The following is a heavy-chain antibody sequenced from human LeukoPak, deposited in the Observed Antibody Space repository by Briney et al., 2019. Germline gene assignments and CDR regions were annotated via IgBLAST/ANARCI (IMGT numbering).Heavy chain of an antibody. D-gene: IGHD3-9*01. CDR3: AKDNEITYYDILTGLWYFDY. CDR1: GFTFSSYA. J-gene: IGHJ4*02. Sequence: GGSLRLSCAASGFTFSSYAMRWVRQAPGKGLEWVSAISGSGGSTYYADSVKGRFTISRDNSKNTLYLQMNSLRAEDTAVYYCAKDNEITYYDILTGLWYFDYWGQGTLVTVSS. V-gene: IGHV3-23*01. CDR2: ISGSGGST.